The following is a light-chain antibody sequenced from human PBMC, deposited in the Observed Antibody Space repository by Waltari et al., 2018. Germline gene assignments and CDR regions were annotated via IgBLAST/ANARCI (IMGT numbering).Light chain of an antibody. Sequence: EIVLTPSPATLSLSPGQRATLSCRASQSISNLLAWYQQKPGQAPRLLIYHASNRATGIPARFSGRGSGTDFTLTISSLEPGDSAVYYCQQRANWPPLTFGGGTRVEI. CDR1: QSISNL. J-gene: IGKJ4*01. CDR2: HAS. V-gene: IGKV3-11*01. CDR3: QQRANWPPLT.